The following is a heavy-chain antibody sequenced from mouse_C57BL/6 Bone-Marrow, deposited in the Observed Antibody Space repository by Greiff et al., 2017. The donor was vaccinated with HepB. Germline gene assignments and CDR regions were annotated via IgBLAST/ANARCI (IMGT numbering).Heavy chain of an antibody. Sequence: VKLMESGAELARPGASVKMSCKASGYTFTSYTMHWVKQRPGQGLEWIGYINPSSGYTKYNQKFKDKATLTADKSSSTAYMQLSSLTSEDSAVYYCSSHYSNWAMDYWGQGTSVTVSS. V-gene: IGHV1-4*01. CDR1: GYTFTSYT. J-gene: IGHJ4*01. D-gene: IGHD2-5*01. CDR2: INPSSGYT. CDR3: SSHYSNWAMDY.